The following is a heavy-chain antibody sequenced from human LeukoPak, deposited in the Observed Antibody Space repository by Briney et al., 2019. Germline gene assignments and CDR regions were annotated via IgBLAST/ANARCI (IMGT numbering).Heavy chain of an antibody. CDR3: ARDRGIAAAGNYYYYMDV. J-gene: IGHJ6*03. Sequence: PGGSLRLSCAASGFTCDEYGMSWVRQAPGKGLEWVSGINWNGGSTGYADSVKGRFTISRDNAKNSLYLQMNSLRAEDTALYYCARDRGIAAAGNYYYYMDVWGKGTTVTVSS. V-gene: IGHV3-20*04. D-gene: IGHD6-13*01. CDR2: INWNGGST. CDR1: GFTCDEYG.